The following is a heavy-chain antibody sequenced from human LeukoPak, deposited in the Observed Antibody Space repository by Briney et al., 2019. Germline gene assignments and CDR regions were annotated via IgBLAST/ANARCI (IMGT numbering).Heavy chain of an antibody. CDR2: INHSGST. D-gene: IGHD2-15*01. J-gene: IGHJ1*01. V-gene: IGHV4-34*01. Sequence: PSETLCLTCAVYGGSFSGYYWSWIRQPPGKGLEWIGEINHSGSTNYNPSLKSRVTISVDTSKNQFSLKLSSVTAADTAVYYCARARSWHWGQGTLVTVSS. CDR3: ARARSWH. CDR1: GGSFSGYY.